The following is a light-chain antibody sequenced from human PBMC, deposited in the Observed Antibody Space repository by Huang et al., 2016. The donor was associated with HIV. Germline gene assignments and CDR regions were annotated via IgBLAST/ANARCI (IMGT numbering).Light chain of an antibody. Sequence: DIQMTQSPSSLSASVGDRVTITCRASQTISSYLNWYQLKPGKAPKLLIYAASSLQSGVPARFSGSESGTDFTLTISNLQPEDFAIYYCQQTFGFPRTFGQGTKVEIK. J-gene: IGKJ1*01. V-gene: IGKV1-39*01. CDR2: AAS. CDR1: QTISSY. CDR3: QQTFGFPRT.